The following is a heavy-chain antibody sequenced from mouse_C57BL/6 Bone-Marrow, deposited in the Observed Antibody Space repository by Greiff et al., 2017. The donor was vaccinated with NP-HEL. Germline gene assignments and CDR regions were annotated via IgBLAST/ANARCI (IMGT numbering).Heavy chain of an antibody. Sequence: QVQLQQPGAELVMPGASVKLSCKASGYTFTSYWMHWVKQRPGQGLEWIGEIDPSDSYTNYNQKFKGKSTLTVDKSSSTAYMQLSSLTSEDSAVYYCASYSNYGYWYFDVWGTGTLVTVS. CDR1: GYTFTSYW. D-gene: IGHD2-5*01. CDR3: ASYSNYGYWYFDV. CDR2: IDPSDSYT. V-gene: IGHV1-69*01. J-gene: IGHJ1*03.